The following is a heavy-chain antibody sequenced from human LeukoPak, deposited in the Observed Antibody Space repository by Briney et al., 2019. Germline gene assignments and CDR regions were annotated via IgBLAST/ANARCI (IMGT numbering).Heavy chain of an antibody. CDR3: ARHRRDYYGSGRMYYFDY. D-gene: IGHD3-10*01. CDR2: INHSGST. CDR1: GLNFRDQW. V-gene: IGHV4-34*01. Sequence: GSLRLSCAGSGLNFRDQWMSWLRQAPEKGPEWIGEINHSGSTNYNPSLKSRVTISVDTSKNQFSLKLSSVTAADTAVYYCARHRRDYYGSGRMYYFDYWGQGTLVTVSS. J-gene: IGHJ4*02.